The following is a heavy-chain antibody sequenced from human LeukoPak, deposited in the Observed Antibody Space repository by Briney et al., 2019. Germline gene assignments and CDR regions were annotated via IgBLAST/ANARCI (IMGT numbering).Heavy chain of an antibody. CDR2: IKQDGSEK. Sequence: GGSLRLSRTASGFTFSTYWMSWVRQAPGKGLECVASIKQDGSEKEYVDSVKGRFTTSRDNAKNSLYLQMISLRAEDTAVYYCARWRGAQSEFEYWGQGTLVTVSS. D-gene: IGHD3-3*01. J-gene: IGHJ4*02. V-gene: IGHV3-7*01. CDR3: ARWRGAQSEFEY. CDR1: GFTFSTYW.